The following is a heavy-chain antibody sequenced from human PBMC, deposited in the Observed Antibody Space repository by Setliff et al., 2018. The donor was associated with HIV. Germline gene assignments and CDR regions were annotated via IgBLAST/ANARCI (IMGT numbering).Heavy chain of an antibody. J-gene: IGHJ4*02. Sequence: ASVKVSCKASGYTFTSYGISWVRQAPGQGLEWMGWISVYNGNTNYAQNLQGRVTMTTDTSTSTAYMELRTVTAADTAIYFCARGRPFGKFVDYFDSWGQGKLVTVSS. CDR3: ARGRPFGKFVDYFDS. CDR1: GYTFTSYG. D-gene: IGHD2-21*01. V-gene: IGHV1-18*01. CDR2: ISVYNGNT.